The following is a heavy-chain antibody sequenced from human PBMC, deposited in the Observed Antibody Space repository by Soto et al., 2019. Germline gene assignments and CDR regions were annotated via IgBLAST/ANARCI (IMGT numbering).Heavy chain of an antibody. Sequence: QLQLQESGPGLVKPSETLSLTCTVSGGSISSSSFHWGWFRQPPGKGLEWIGSIYYSGRTYYSPSLMSRVTVSVDTSKNQFSLKQSSVTAADTAVYYCARRERAAGTDWWFDPWGQGSLVTVSS. V-gene: IGHV4-39*01. CDR3: ARRERAAGTDWWFDP. D-gene: IGHD6-13*01. J-gene: IGHJ5*02. CDR1: GGSISSSSFH. CDR2: IYYSGRT.